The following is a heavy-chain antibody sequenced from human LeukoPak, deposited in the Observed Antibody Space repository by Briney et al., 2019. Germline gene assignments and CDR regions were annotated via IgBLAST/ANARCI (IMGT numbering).Heavy chain of an antibody. CDR2: IYYSGST. Sequence: SQTLSLTCTVSGGSISSGDYYWSWIRQPPGKGLEWIGYIYYSGSTYYNPSLKSRVTISVDTSKNQFSLKLSSVTAADTAVYYCARDTYYYDSSGYRTYYFDYWGQGTLVTVSS. D-gene: IGHD3-22*01. CDR3: ARDTYYYDSSGYRTYYFDY. J-gene: IGHJ4*02. V-gene: IGHV4-30-4*01. CDR1: GGSISSGDYY.